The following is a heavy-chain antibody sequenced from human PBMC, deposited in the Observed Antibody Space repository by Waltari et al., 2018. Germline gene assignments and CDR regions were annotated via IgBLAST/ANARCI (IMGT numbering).Heavy chain of an antibody. CDR3: ARAPPNDLVLVEYLDY. J-gene: IGHJ4*02. V-gene: IGHV4-59*08. CDR1: GDSIRNYY. D-gene: IGHD2-8*01. CDR2: IYYSGNT. Sequence: QVHLQESGPGLVKPSETLSLTCTVSGDSIRNYYWTWIRQPPGKGLEFIGYIYYSGNTNYNPSLKSRATISVVTSKNQFSRKLNSATAADTAVYYCARAPPNDLVLVEYLDYWGQGILVTVSS.